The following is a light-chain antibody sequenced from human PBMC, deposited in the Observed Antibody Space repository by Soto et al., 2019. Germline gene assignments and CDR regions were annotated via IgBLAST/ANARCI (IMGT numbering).Light chain of an antibody. V-gene: IGKV3-20*01. CDR1: QSVTSSN. CDR2: GAS. Sequence: EIVLTQSPGTLSLSPGERATLSCRASQSVTSSNLAWFQQKPGQAPRLLIYGASSRAIGIPDRFSGSGSGTDFTLTISRLEPEDFAVYYCQQYGSSPFTFGPGTKVDTK. J-gene: IGKJ3*01. CDR3: QQYGSSPFT.